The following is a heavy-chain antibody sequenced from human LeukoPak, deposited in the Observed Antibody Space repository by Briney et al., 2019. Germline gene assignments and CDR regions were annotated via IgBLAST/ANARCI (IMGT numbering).Heavy chain of an antibody. D-gene: IGHD2-2*01. CDR2: VQHIGGET. CDR1: GFTFSSYS. J-gene: IGHJ5*01. CDR3: ARIGHDLYQTFDS. Sequence: PGGSLRLSCAASGFTFSSYSMNWVRQAPGKGLEWVANVQHIGGETYYVDSVKGRFTISRDNAKNSIYLQMNSLRAEDTAIYYCARIGHDLYQTFDSWGHRTLITVSS. V-gene: IGHV3-7*03.